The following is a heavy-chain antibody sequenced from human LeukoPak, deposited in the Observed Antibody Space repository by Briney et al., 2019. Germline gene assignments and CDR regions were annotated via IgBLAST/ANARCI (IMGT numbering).Heavy chain of an antibody. CDR1: GFTFSSHG. D-gene: IGHD2-2*03. Sequence: GGSLRLSCAASGFTFSSHGMHWVRQAPGKGLEWVAFIRYDGSNKYYADSVKGRFTISRDNSKNTLYLQMNSLRAEDTAVYYCAKLVDIVVVPASASDAFDIWGQGQWSPSLQ. CDR3: AKLVDIVVVPASASDAFDI. J-gene: IGHJ3*02. CDR2: IRYDGSNK. V-gene: IGHV3-30*02.